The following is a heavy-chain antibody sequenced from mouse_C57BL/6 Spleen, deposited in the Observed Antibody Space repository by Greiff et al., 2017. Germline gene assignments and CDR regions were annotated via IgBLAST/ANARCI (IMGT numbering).Heavy chain of an antibody. CDR3: ARSSDGYFAWFAY. CDR1: GYTFTDYN. D-gene: IGHD2-3*01. V-gene: IGHV1-22*01. Sequence: EVHLVESGPELVKPGASVKMSCKASGYTFTDYNMHWVKQSHGKSLEWIGYINPNNGGTSYNQKFKGKATLTVNKSSSTAYMELRSLTSEDSAVYYCARSSDGYFAWFAYWGQGTLVTVSA. CDR2: INPNNGGT. J-gene: IGHJ3*01.